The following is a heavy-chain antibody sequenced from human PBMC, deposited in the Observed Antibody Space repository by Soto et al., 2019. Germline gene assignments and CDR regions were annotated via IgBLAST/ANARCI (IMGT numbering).Heavy chain of an antibody. V-gene: IGHV3-23*01. CDR3: AKDFIYDFWGGYYSRDHSYYGMDL. D-gene: IGHD3-3*01. CDR2: IDGSGDIT. CDR1: GFTFSNYA. Sequence: EVQLLESGGGLVQPGGSLRLSCAASGFTFSNYATTWVRQAPGKGLEWVSAIDGSGDITYYADSVKGRFTISRDNSRNPLSLQMNSLRAEVPAVYYCAKDFIYDFWGGYYSRDHSYYGMDLWGQGTPGTVSS. J-gene: IGHJ6*02.